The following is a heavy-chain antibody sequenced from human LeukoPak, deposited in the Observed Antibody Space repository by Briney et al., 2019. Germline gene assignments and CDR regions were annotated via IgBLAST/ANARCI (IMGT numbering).Heavy chain of an antibody. CDR2: INHNGNVN. CDR3: ARGGGLDV. D-gene: IGHD3-16*01. J-gene: IGHJ6*02. Sequence: GSLRLSCAATGFTFSCYWMNWARQAPGKGLEWVASINHNGNVNYYVDSAKGRFTISRDNAKNSLYLQMSNLRAEDTAVYFCARGGGLDVWGQGATVTVSS. CDR1: GFTFSCYW. V-gene: IGHV3-7*03.